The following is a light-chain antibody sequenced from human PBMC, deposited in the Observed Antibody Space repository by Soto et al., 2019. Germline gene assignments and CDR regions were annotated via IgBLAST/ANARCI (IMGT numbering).Light chain of an antibody. J-gene: IGKJ4*01. Sequence: DIQMTQSPSSLSASVGDRVTFTCRASQGIANDLAWYQQKPTKAPKRIIYAASNLQSGVPSRFSGSGAGTEFTIAVSSLQPEDFGTYYCLQHNRYPLTFGGGTTVEI. CDR3: LQHNRYPLT. CDR2: AAS. CDR1: QGIAND. V-gene: IGKV1-17*01.